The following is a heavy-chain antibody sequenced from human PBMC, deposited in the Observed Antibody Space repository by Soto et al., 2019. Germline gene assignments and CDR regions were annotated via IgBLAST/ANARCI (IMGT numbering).Heavy chain of an antibody. J-gene: IGHJ5*02. CDR3: AGKGYCSSTSCWNWFDP. CDR2: IYYSGST. D-gene: IGHD2-2*01. Sequence: PSETLSLTCTVSGGSISSSSYYWGWIRQPPGKGLEWIGSIYYSGSTYYNPSLKSRVTISVDTSKNQFSLKLSSVTAADTAVYYCAGKGYCSSTSCWNWFDPWGQGTLVTVSS. CDR1: GGSISSSSYY. V-gene: IGHV4-39*01.